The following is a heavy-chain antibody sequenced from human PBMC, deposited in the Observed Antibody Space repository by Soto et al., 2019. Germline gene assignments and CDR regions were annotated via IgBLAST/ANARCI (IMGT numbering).Heavy chain of an antibody. CDR2: INDGGSA. V-gene: IGHV4-39*01. D-gene: IGHD6-19*01. Sequence: SETLSLTCTGSGGSIRSSAYYWGWIRQPPGEGLEWIANINDGGSAYYNPSLRSRVTISVDTSKNQFSLKLRSVTAADTAVYYCADMRGQWLPRDWGQGILVTVS. CDR1: GGSIRSSAYY. CDR3: ADMRGQWLPRD. J-gene: IGHJ4*02.